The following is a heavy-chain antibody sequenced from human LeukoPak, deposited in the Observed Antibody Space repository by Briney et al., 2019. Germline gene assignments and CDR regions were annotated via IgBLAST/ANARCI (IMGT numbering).Heavy chain of an antibody. Sequence: SETLSLTCAVYGGSFSGYYWSWIRQPPGKGLEWIGEINHSGSTNYNPSLKSRVTISVDTSKNQFSLKLSSVTAADTAVYYCARGRGGYYYYYNMDVWGKGTTVTVSS. D-gene: IGHD2-15*01. CDR2: INHSGST. CDR3: ARGRGGYYYYYNMDV. V-gene: IGHV4-34*01. CDR1: GGSFSGYY. J-gene: IGHJ6*03.